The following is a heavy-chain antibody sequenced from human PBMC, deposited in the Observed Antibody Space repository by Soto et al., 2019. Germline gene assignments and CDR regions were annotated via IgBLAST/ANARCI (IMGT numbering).Heavy chain of an antibody. Sequence: SETLSLTCTVSGGSISSGDYYWSWIRQPPGKGLEWTGYIYYSGSTYYNPSLKSRVTISVDTSKNQFSLKLSSVTAADTAVYYCARGLVTTPYYYYYGMDVWGQGTTVTVSS. J-gene: IGHJ6*02. D-gene: IGHD4-4*01. CDR1: GGSISSGDYY. V-gene: IGHV4-30-4*01. CDR2: IYYSGST. CDR3: ARGLVTTPYYYYYGMDV.